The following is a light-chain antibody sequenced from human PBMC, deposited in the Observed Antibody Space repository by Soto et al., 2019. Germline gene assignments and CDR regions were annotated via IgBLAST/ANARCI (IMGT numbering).Light chain of an antibody. V-gene: IGKV1-33*01. J-gene: IGKJ3*01. CDR2: DAY. CDR1: HDIGNS. CDR3: QKSDHPPL. Sequence: DIQMTQSPPSISTLVCGKVTSTCQASHDIGNSLNWYQDKPGQPPKLVIYDAYNLETGVPSTFSGNGYGTDFTFTISSLRPEDIATYYCQKSDHPPLFGPGTKVDI.